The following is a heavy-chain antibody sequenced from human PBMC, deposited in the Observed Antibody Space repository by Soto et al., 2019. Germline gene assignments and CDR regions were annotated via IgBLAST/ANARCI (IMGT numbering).Heavy chain of an antibody. Sequence: PSATLSLTCAVYGGSFSGYYWSWIRQPPGKGLEWIGEINHSGSTNYNPSLKSRVTISVDTSKNQFSLKLSSVTAAATAVYYCARGMTYYDFWSGTTIYYYHGMHVCGQGTTVTVSS. CDR2: INHSGST. V-gene: IGHV4-34*01. CDR3: ARGMTYYDFWSGTTIYYYHGMHV. J-gene: IGHJ6*02. D-gene: IGHD3-3*01. CDR1: GGSFSGYY.